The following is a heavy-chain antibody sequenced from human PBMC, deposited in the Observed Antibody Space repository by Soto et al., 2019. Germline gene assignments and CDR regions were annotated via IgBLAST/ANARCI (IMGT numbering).Heavy chain of an antibody. CDR2: IYYSGST. CDR3: ARHRTRSYSSGWKSNFDY. D-gene: IGHD6-19*01. V-gene: IGHV4-59*08. J-gene: IGHJ4*02. Sequence: SETLSLTCTVSGGSISSYYWSWIRQPPGKGFDWIGYIYYSGSTNYNPSLKSRVTISVDTSKNQFSLKLSSVTAADTAVYYCARHRTRSYSSGWKSNFDYWGQGTLVTVSS. CDR1: GGSISSYY.